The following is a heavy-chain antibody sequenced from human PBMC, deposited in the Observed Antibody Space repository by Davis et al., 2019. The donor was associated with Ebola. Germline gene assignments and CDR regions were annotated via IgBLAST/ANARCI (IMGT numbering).Heavy chain of an antibody. J-gene: IGHJ4*02. V-gene: IGHV1-46*01. CDR1: GYTFTGYY. CDR2: INPSGGST. D-gene: IGHD3-16*01. CDR3: ARDRGPTKGEGFDY. Sequence: ASVKVSCKASGYTFTGYYMHWVRQAPGQGLEWMGIINPSGGSTSYAQKFRGRVTITADESTSTAYMELSSLRSEDTAVYYCARDRGPTKGEGFDYWGQGTLVTVSS.